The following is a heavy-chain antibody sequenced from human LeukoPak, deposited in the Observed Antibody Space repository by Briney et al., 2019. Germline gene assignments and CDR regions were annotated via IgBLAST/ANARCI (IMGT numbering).Heavy chain of an antibody. V-gene: IGHV3-23*01. CDR2: ISGSGGRT. CDR1: RFTSTSYG. J-gene: IGHJ5*02. CDR3: AKAHAGPEYSSSWKFGYNWFDL. D-gene: IGHD6-13*01. Sequence: GGSLRHSRADSRFTSTSYGMSSGCAAPGKGVGWVSAISGSGGRTYYEASVRGGLTISRDNAKRTLSLQVNSLRAEDTPRYNCAKAHAGPEYSSSWKFGYNWFDLWGLGPLVTVSS.